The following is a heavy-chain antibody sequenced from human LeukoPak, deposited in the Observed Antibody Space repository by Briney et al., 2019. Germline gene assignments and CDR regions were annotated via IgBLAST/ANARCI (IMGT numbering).Heavy chain of an antibody. CDR3: AKDMGYDSSGYYYGFDY. CDR1: GFTFGSYA. V-gene: IGHV3-30*04. Sequence: GRSLRLSCAASGFTFGSYAMHWVRQAPGRGLEWVAVISYDGSNKYYADSVKGRFTISRDNSKNTLYLQMNSLRAEDTAVYYCAKDMGYDSSGYYYGFDYWGQGTLVTVSS. CDR2: ISYDGSNK. D-gene: IGHD3-22*01. J-gene: IGHJ4*02.